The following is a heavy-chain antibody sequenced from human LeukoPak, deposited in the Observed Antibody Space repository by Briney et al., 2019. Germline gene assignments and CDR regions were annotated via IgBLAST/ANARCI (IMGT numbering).Heavy chain of an antibody. Sequence: GGSLRLSCAASGFTFSSYSMNWVRQAPGKGLEWVSYISSSSSTIYYADSVRGRFTISRDNAKNSLYLQMNSLRAEDTAVYYCARSTKRGYCSGGSCYPEFDYWGQGTLVTVSS. J-gene: IGHJ4*02. V-gene: IGHV3-48*04. CDR1: GFTFSSYS. CDR3: ARSTKRGYCSGGSCYPEFDY. D-gene: IGHD2-15*01. CDR2: ISSSSSTI.